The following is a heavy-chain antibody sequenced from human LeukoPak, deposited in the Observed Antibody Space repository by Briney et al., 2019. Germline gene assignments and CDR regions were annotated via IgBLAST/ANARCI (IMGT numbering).Heavy chain of an antibody. CDR2: INHSGST. Sequence: SETLSLTCAVYGGSFSGYYWSWIRQPPGKGLEWIGEINHSGSTNYNPSLKSRVTISVDTSKNQFSLKLSSVTAADTAVYYCARANDYGDLNGSFDYWGQGTLVTVS. V-gene: IGHV4-34*01. D-gene: IGHD4-17*01. J-gene: IGHJ4*02. CDR3: ARANDYGDLNGSFDY. CDR1: GGSFSGYY.